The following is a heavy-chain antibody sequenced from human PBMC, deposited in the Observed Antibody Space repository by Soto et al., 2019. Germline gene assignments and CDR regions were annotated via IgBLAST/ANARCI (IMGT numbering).Heavy chain of an antibody. CDR2: INAGNGNT. CDR1: GYTFTSYA. CDR3: ATWIYGSGSFDY. D-gene: IGHD3-10*01. J-gene: IGHJ4*02. V-gene: IGHV1-3*01. Sequence: QVQLVQSGAEVKKPGASVKVSCKASGYTFTSYAMHWVRQAPGQRLELMGWINAGNGNTKYSQKFQDRVTITSDTTASKAYMELSSLRSEDTAVYYCATWIYGSGSFDYWGQGTLVTVSS.